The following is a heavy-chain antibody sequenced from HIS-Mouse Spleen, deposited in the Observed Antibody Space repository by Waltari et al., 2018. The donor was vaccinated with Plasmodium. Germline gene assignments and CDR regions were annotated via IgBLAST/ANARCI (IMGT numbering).Heavy chain of an antibody. Sequence: QVQLQQWGAGLLKPSETLSLTCAVYGGSFSGSSWSWIRQPPGKGLEWIGEINHSGSTNYNPSLKSRVTISVDTSKNQFSLKLSSVTAADTAVYYCARVTSFGVYWYFDLWGRGTLVTVSS. D-gene: IGHD3-3*01. CDR3: ARVTSFGVYWYFDL. V-gene: IGHV4-34*01. J-gene: IGHJ2*01. CDR2: INHSGST. CDR1: GGSFSGSS.